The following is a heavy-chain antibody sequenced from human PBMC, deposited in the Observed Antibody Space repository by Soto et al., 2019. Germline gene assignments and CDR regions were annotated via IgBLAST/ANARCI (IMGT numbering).Heavy chain of an antibody. CDR1: GFTFIHAW. CDR2: IKSKADGETK. CDR3: CVVKRLDQYSTSGYWFDP. J-gene: IGHJ5*02. Sequence: PGGSLRLSCAASGFTFIHAWMSWVRQAPGKGLEWVGRIKSKADGETKDYGAPVRGRFTISRDDAKDTLYLQMNSLRIEDTAVYYCCVVKRLDQYSTSGYWFDPWGPGTLVTVSS. D-gene: IGHD2-15*01. V-gene: IGHV3-15*01.